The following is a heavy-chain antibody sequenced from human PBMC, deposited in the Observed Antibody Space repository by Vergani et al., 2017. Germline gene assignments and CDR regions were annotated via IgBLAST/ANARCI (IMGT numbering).Heavy chain of an antibody. D-gene: IGHD6-19*01. J-gene: IGHJ1*01. CDR1: GVSIGSNSYY. CDR2: IYYTGTT. Sequence: QLQLQESGPGLVKPSETLSLTCTVSGVSIGSNSYYWGWIRQPPGKGLEWIGTIYYTGTTYYNEAHKSRLTISVDTSKNQFSLNLTSVTAADTAVYYCTRHGRSGWAGYFQHWGQGTTVTVSS. CDR3: TRHGRSGWAGYFQH. V-gene: IGHV4-39*01.